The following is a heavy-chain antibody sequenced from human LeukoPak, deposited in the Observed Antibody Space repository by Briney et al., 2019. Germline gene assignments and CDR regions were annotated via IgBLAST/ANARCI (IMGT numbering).Heavy chain of an antibody. CDR3: ARGGGSSWTQRGYFQY. D-gene: IGHD6-13*01. CDR1: GYTFTNYD. CDR2: MNPNSGNT. Sequence: GASVKVSCKTSGYTFTNYDINWVRQATGQGLEWMGWMNPNSGNTGYAQKFQGRVTITRDTSTSTAYMELSSLTSEDTAVYYCARGGGSSWTQRGYFQYWGQGTLVTVSS. V-gene: IGHV1-8*03. J-gene: IGHJ1*01.